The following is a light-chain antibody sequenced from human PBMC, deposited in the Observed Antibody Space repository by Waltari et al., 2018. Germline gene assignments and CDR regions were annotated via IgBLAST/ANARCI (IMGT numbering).Light chain of an antibody. CDR2: KAS. Sequence: DIQMTQSPSTLSASVGDRVIISCRASQSISSWLACYQPKPGKAPKLLIYKASTLESGVPARFGGSGSGTEFTLTITSLQPDDFATYYCQQYNSHSPLTPLTFGGGTKVEIK. CDR3: QQYNSHSPLTPLT. J-gene: IGKJ4*01. V-gene: IGKV1-5*03. CDR1: QSISSW.